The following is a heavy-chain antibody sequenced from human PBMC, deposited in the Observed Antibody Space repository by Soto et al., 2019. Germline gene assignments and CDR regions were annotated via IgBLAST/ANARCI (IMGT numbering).Heavy chain of an antibody. Sequence: PSETLSLTCTVSGDSMTNNYWGWIRQPPGKGLEWIGYVYYSGATNYNPSLKSRVSMSPDPSRNQFSLKLTSVTAADTAVYYCARAMGDWGTYYYYYGMDVWGQGTMVT. J-gene: IGHJ6*02. CDR1: GDSMTNNY. D-gene: IGHD3-16*01. CDR3: ARAMGDWGTYYYYYGMDV. CDR2: VYYSGAT. V-gene: IGHV4-59*01.